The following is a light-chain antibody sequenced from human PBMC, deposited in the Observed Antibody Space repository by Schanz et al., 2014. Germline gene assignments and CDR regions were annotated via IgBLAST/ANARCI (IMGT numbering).Light chain of an antibody. Sequence: QSALTQPPSASGSPGQSVTISCTGTSSDVGGYNYVSWYQQFPGKAPKLMIYEVTKRPSGVPDRFSGSKSGNTASLTVSGLQAEDEAEYYCSSYAGSNTWVFGGGTKLTVL. CDR1: SSDVGGYNY. V-gene: IGLV2-8*01. CDR2: EVT. CDR3: SSYAGSNTWV. J-gene: IGLJ2*01.